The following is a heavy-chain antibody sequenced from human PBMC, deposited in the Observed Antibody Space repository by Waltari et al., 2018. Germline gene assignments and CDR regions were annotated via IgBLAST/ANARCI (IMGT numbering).Heavy chain of an antibody. J-gene: IGHJ6*03. V-gene: IGHV3-48*03. CDR3: ARVGGIYCYYMDV. CDR2: ISTSDSSI. D-gene: IGHD3-16*01. Sequence: EVQLVESGGGLVQPGGSLRLSCVASGFTFRSYEVNWFRQAPGKGLEWISHISTSDSSIFYADSVKGRFTISRDNAKNSLYLQMNSLRGEDTAVYFCARVGGIYCYYMDVWGKGTTVTVSS. CDR1: GFTFRSYE.